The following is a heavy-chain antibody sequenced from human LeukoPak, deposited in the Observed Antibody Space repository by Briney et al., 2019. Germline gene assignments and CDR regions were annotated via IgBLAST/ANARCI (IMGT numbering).Heavy chain of an antibody. CDR1: GGSISSDY. V-gene: IGHV4-59*01. J-gene: IGHJ5*01. D-gene: IGHD2-15*01. Sequence: PSETLSLTCTVSGGSISSDYWTWIRQPPGKGLEWIAYIYYSGSTNYNPSLKSRVTISVDKSKNQFSLKLRSVTAADMAVYYWARGEVAINWFNSWGQGTLVTVSS. CDR2: IYYSGST. CDR3: ARGEVAINWFNS.